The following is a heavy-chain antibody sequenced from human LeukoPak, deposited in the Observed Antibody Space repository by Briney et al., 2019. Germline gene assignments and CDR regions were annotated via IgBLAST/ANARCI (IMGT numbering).Heavy chain of an antibody. CDR2: MSDDGSNK. CDR3: ARHRYDYVWGSYRDWGGSLNWFDP. J-gene: IGHJ5*02. Sequence: PGGSLRLSCAASGFTFSSYAMHWVRQAPGKGLEWVAVMSDDGSNKYYADSVKGRFTISRDNSKNTLYLQMNSLRAGDTAVYYCARHRYDYVWGSYRDWGGSLNWFDPWGQGTLVTVSS. V-gene: IGHV3-30*04. CDR1: GFTFSSYA. D-gene: IGHD3-16*02.